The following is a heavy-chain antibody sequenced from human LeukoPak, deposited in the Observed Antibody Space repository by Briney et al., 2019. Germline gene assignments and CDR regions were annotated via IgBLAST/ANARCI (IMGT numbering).Heavy chain of an antibody. J-gene: IGHJ5*02. CDR1: GGSFSGYY. CDR2: INHSGST. D-gene: IGHD2-2*01. V-gene: IGHV4-34*01. CDR3: AGVIVVVPAAFSWFDP. Sequence: SETLSLTCAVYGGSFSGYYWSWIRQPPGKGLEWIGEINHSGSTNYNPSLKSRVTISVDTSKNQFSLKLSSVTAADTAVYYCAGVIVVVPAAFSWFDPWGQGTLVTVSS.